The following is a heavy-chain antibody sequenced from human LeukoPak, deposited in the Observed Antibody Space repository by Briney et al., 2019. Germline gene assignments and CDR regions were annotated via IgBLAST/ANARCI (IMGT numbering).Heavy chain of an antibody. V-gene: IGHV1-2*02. D-gene: IGHD2-15*01. CDR1: GYTFSDYY. CDR2: INPNSGGT. Sequence: ASVKVSCKAAGYTFSDYYVHWVRQAPGQGLEWLGWINPNSGGTSYAQKFQGRVTMTRDTSISTAYMELGTLRSDDTAVYSCARGAEVACSGINCFLYYFDSWGQGTLVTVSS. CDR3: ARGAEVACSGINCFLYYFDS. J-gene: IGHJ4*02.